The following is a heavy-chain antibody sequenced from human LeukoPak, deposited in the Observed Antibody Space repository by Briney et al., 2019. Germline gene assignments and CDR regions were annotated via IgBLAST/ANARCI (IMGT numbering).Heavy chain of an antibody. CDR2: INPAGGST. J-gene: IGHJ4*02. CDR3: TRTENYGNFDS. D-gene: IGHD1-7*01. Sequence: GESLRLSCEASGFTFSADWMHWVRQAPGKGLVWVSRINPAGGSTYYADSVKGRFSISRDNAKNTAYLQMNSLRAEDTAVYYCTRTENYGNFDSWGQGTLVTVSS. V-gene: IGHV3-74*01. CDR1: GFTFSADW.